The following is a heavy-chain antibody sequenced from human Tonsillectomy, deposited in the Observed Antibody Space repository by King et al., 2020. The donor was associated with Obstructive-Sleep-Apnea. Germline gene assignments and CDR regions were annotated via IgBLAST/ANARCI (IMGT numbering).Heavy chain of an antibody. J-gene: IGHJ4*02. V-gene: IGHV4-38-2*02. CDR3: ARVGARGILSLGDY. CDR1: GFSIGFGFY. Sequence: QLQESGPGLVKPSETLSLTRSVSGFSIGFGFYWGWIRQPPGKGLEWIGSVHHSGSTYYNPSLRSRVNMSIDTSKDQFFLNLRSVTATDTAVYYCARVGARGILSLGDYWGQGTLVIVSS. CDR2: VHHSGST. D-gene: IGHD3-10*01.